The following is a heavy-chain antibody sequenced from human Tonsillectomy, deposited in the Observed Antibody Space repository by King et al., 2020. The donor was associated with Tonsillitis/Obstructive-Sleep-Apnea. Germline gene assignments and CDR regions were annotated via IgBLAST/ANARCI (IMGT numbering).Heavy chain of an antibody. CDR3: ARDSRVVAATRNDY. D-gene: IGHD2-15*01. V-gene: IGHV3-21*01. J-gene: IGHJ4*02. CDR2: ISSSSSYI. CDR1: GFTISSYS. Sequence: VQLVESGGGLVKPGGSLRLSCAASGFTISSYSMNWVRQAPGKGLEWVSSISSSSSYIYYADSVKGRFTISRDNAKNSLYLQMNSLRAEDTAVYYCARDSRVVAATRNDYWGQGTLVTVSS.